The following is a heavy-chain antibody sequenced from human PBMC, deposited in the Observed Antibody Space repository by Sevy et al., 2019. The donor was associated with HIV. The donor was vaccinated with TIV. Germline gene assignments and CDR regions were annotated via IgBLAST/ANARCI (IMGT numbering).Heavy chain of an antibody. CDR1: GYTFISYG. J-gene: IGHJ4*02. CDR3: ARDPRTFSFDSSGYGHDY. CDR2: ISTYNGNT. V-gene: IGHV1-18*01. Sequence: ASVKVSRKASGYTFISYGISWVRQAPGQGLEWMGWISTYNGNTNYAQKFQGRVTMTTDTSTSTVYMELRSLRSDDAAMYYCARDPRTFSFDSSGYGHDYWGQGTLVTVSS. D-gene: IGHD3-22*01.